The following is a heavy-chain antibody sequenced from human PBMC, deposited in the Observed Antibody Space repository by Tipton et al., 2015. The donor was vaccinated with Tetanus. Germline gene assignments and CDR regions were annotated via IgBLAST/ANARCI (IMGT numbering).Heavy chain of an antibody. CDR2: IYPXDSDT. J-gene: IGHJ4*02. D-gene: IGHD2-8*01. CDR1: GYIFNNYW. V-gene: IGHV5-51*01. CDR3: ARAHCTDGVCNFDF. Sequence: QLVQSGGEVKKPGXXLKXXCKGSGYIFNNYWIXWVRXKPGKGLEWMGIIYPXDSDTRYSPAFQGQVPISVDKSINTAYLQWSSLKASDTSMFYCARAHCTDGVCNFDFWGQGALVTVAS.